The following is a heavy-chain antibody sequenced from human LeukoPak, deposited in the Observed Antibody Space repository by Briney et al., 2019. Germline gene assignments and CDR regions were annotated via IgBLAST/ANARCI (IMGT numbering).Heavy chain of an antibody. CDR1: GFTFSSHW. V-gene: IGHV3-7*01. CDR3: VRDGSGYYPNYYFDY. J-gene: IGHJ4*02. CDR2: IKQDGSEK. D-gene: IGHD3-3*01. Sequence: PGGSLRLSCAASGFTFSSHWTSWFRQAPGKGLEWVANIKQDGSEKYYVDSVKGRFTISRDNAKNSLYLQMNSLRAEDTAVYYCVRDGSGYYPNYYFDYWGQGTLVTVSS.